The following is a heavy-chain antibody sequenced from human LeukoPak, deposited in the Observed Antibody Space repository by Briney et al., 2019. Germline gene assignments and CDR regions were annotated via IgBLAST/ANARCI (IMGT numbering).Heavy chain of an antibody. D-gene: IGHD4-17*01. CDR3: ASYGDYPRGFDP. Sequence: GGSLRLSCAASGFTVSSNYMSWVRLAPGKGLEWVSVIYSGGSTYYADSVKGRFTISRDNSKNTLYLQMNSLRAEDTAVYYCASYGDYPRGFDPWGQGTLVTVSS. J-gene: IGHJ5*02. V-gene: IGHV3-66*02. CDR2: IYSGGST. CDR1: GFTVSSNY.